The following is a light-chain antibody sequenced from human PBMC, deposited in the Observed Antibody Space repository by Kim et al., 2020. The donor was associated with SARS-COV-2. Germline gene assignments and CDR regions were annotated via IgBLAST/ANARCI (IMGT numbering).Light chain of an antibody. Sequence: EIVTTQSPATLSGSPGERATLSCRASQSVRSSLAWYQQKPGQAPRLLIYDASIRATGVPARFTGSGSGKEFTLTISSLQSEDFAVYFFQQYYTWSALTLGGGTKLEI. V-gene: IGKV3D-15*01. CDR2: DAS. CDR1: QSVRSS. J-gene: IGKJ4*01. CDR3: QQYYTWSALT.